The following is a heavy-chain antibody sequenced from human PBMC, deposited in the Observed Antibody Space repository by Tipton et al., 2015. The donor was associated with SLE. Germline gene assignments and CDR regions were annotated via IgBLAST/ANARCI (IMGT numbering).Heavy chain of an antibody. D-gene: IGHD7-27*01. J-gene: IGHJ4*02. CDR2: IRFDAPIK. CDR1: GFTFSSYA. Sequence: SLRLSCAASGFTFSSYAMHWVRQAPGKGLEWVAFIRFDAPIKYYANSVKGRFTVSRDNSKNTLYLQMNSLRAEDTAVYYCAKDLGTDYWGQGTLVTVSS. CDR3: AKDLGTDY. V-gene: IGHV3-30*04.